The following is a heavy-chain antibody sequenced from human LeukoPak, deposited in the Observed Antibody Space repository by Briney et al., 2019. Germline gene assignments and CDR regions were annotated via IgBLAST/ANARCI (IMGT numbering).Heavy chain of an antibody. V-gene: IGHV1-2*02. D-gene: IGHD1-26*01. CDR1: GYTFTGYY. J-gene: IGHJ3*02. Sequence: ASVKVSCKASGYTFTGYYMHWVRQAPGQGLEWMGWINPNSGGTNYAQKFQGRVTMTRDTSISTTYMEMSRLRSDDTDVYYCARDWPLVGATTRDAFDIWGQGTMVTVSS. CDR3: ARDWPLVGATTRDAFDI. CDR2: INPNSGGT.